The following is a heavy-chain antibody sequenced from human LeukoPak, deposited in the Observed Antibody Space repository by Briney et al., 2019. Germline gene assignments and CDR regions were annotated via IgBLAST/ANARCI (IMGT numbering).Heavy chain of an antibody. CDR3: ARGRKRGYSYGYDAFDI. CDR1: GGSISSSSYY. V-gene: IGHV4-39*07. CDR2: IYYRGST. D-gene: IGHD5-18*01. Sequence: SETLSLTCTVSGGSISSSSYYWGWIRQPPGKGLEWIGNIYYRGSTNYNPSLKSRVTISVDTSKNQFSLKLSSVTAADTAVYYCARGRKRGYSYGYDAFDIWGQGTMVTVSS. J-gene: IGHJ3*02.